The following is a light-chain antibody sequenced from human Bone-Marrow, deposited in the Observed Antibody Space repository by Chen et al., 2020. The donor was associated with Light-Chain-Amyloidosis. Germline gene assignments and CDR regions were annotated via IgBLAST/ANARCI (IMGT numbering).Light chain of an antibody. CDR1: SSNIGAGYD. V-gene: IGLV1-40*01. CDR3: QSYDSSLSGWG. Sequence: QSVLTHPPSVSGAPGPRVTISCTGSSSNIGAGYDVHWYQQLPGTAPKLLIYGHSNRPSGVPDRFSGSKSGTSASLAITGLQAEDEADYYCQSYDSSLSGWGFGGGTKLTVL. J-gene: IGLJ3*02. CDR2: GHS.